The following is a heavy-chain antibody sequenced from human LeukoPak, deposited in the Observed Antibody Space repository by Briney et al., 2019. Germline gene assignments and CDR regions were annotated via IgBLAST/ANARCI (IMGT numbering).Heavy chain of an antibody. V-gene: IGHV1-18*04. CDR1: GYTFTGYY. D-gene: IGHD5-18*01. CDR3: ARDRRGYSYGYSYYYYMDV. Sequence: ASVKVSCKASGYTFTGYYMHWVRQAPGQGLEWMGWISAYNGNTNYAQKLQGRVTMTTDTSTSTAYMELRSLRSDDTAVYYCARDRRGYSYGYSYYYYMDVWGKGTTVTVSS. J-gene: IGHJ6*03. CDR2: ISAYNGNT.